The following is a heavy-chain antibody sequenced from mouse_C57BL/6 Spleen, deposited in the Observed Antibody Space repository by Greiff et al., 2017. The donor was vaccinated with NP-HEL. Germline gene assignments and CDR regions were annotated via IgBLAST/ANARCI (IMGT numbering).Heavy chain of an antibody. CDR2: IWSGGST. V-gene: IGHV2-2*01. CDR3: ASGGGGSSPNWYFDV. J-gene: IGHJ1*03. D-gene: IGHD1-1*01. CDR1: GFSLTSYG. Sequence: VKLQESGPGLVQPSQSLSITCTVSGFSLTSYGVHWVRQSPGKGLEWLGVIWSGGSTDYNAAFISRLSISKDNSKSQVFFKMNSLQADDTAIYYCASGGGGSSPNWYFDVWGTGTTVTVSS.